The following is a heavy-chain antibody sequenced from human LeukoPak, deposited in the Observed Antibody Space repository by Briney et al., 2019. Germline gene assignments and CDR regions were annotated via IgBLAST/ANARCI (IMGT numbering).Heavy chain of an antibody. CDR2: IIPIFGTA. Sequence: WASVKVPCKASGGTFSSYAISWVRQAPGQGLEWMGGIIPIFGTANYAQKFQGRVTITADKSTSTAYMELSSLRSEDTAVYYCARGLLRYFDWFFDYWGQGTLVTVSS. V-gene: IGHV1-69*06. CDR1: GGTFSSYA. CDR3: ARGLLRYFDWFFDY. J-gene: IGHJ4*02. D-gene: IGHD3-9*01.